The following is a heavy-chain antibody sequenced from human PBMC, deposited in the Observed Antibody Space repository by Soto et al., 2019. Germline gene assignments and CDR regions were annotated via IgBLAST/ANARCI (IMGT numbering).Heavy chain of an antibody. D-gene: IGHD5-12*01. CDR2: INPNSGGT. Sequence: ASVKVSCKASGYTFTGYYMHWVRQAPGQGLEWMGRINPNSGGTNYAQKFQGWVTMTRDTSISTAYMELSRLRSDDTAVYYCAREGYSGYDLSHFDYWGQGTLVTVSS. CDR3: AREGYSGYDLSHFDY. V-gene: IGHV1-2*04. J-gene: IGHJ4*02. CDR1: GYTFTGYY.